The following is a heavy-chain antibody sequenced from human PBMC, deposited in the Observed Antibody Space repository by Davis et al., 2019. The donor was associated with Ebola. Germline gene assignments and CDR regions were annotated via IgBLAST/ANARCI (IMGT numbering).Heavy chain of an antibody. D-gene: IGHD1-26*01. Sequence: GGSLRLSCAASGFTFSSYSMNWVRQAPGKGLEWVSYISSSSSTIYYADSVKGRFTISRDNAKNSLYLQMNSLRAEDTAVYYCARDDLIVGATKGGGFDYWGQGTLVTVSS. V-gene: IGHV3-48*04. CDR2: ISSSSSTI. J-gene: IGHJ4*02. CDR1: GFTFSSYS. CDR3: ARDDLIVGATKGGGFDY.